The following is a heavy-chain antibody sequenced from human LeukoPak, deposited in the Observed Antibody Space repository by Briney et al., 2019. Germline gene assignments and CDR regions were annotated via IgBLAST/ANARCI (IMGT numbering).Heavy chain of an antibody. CDR3: ASGRQLGY. V-gene: IGHV3-7*01. J-gene: IGHJ4*02. CDR2: IKEDGSEK. CDR1: GFTFSNYW. Sequence: GGSLRLSCAASGFTFSNYWMSWVRQAPGKGLEGVANIKEDGSEKYYVDSVKGRFTISRDNARNLLYLQMNSLRAEDTAVYYCASGRQLGYWGQGTLVTVSS. D-gene: IGHD6-13*01.